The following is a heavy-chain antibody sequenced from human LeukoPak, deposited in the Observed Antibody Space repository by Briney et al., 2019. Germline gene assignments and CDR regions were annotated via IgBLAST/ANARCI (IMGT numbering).Heavy chain of an antibody. Sequence: SETLSLTCAVYGGSFSGYYWSWIRQPPGKGLEWIGEINHSGSTNYNPSLKSRVTISVDTSKNQFSLKLDSVTAADTAVYYCARAGYCSGGSCYSGLLDYWGQGTLVTVSS. V-gene: IGHV4-34*01. CDR3: ARAGYCSGGSCYSGLLDY. CDR1: GGSFSGYY. D-gene: IGHD2-15*01. J-gene: IGHJ4*02. CDR2: INHSGST.